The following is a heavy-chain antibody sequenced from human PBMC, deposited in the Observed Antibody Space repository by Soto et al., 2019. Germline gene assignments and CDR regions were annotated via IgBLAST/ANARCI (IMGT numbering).Heavy chain of an antibody. V-gene: IGHV3-23*01. CDR3: APVPAASSYYNTDV. CDR2: IVATGGRT. CDR1: GFAFSAYA. J-gene: IGHJ6*02. D-gene: IGHD2-2*01. Sequence: GGALRLSCTASGFAFSAYAMNWVRQAPGKGLEWVSGIVATGGRTFYADSVKGRFTISRDNAKNTLYLEMNSLRSEDTAIYYCAPVPAASSYYNTDVWGQGTTVTVSS.